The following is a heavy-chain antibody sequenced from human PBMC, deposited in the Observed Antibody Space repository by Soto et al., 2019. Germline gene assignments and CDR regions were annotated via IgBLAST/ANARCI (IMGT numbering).Heavy chain of an antibody. D-gene: IGHD1-26*01. J-gene: IGHJ5*02. CDR1: GFTFSHYS. Sequence: PGGTLRLSCEPSGFTFSHYSTNWVHQAPGKGLEWVSYISSYSSTIYYADSVKGRFTISRDNAKNSLYLQMNSLRAEDTAVYYCARMGVGPWFDPRGQGILVTVSS. V-gene: IGHV3-48*01. CDR3: ARMGVGPWFDP. CDR2: ISSYSSTI.